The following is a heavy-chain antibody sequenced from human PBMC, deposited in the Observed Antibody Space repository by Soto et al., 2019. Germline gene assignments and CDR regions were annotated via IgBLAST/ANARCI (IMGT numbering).Heavy chain of an antibody. J-gene: IGHJ6*02. V-gene: IGHV1-8*02. CDR3: AAPLTPSTDSYCSGGSCYHYYYYGMDV. CDR1: GGTFSSYA. Sequence: GASVKVSCKASGGTFSSYAISWVRQATGQGLEWMGWMNPNSGNTGYAQKFQGRVTMTRNTSISTAYMELSSLRSEDTAVYYCAAPLTPSTDSYCSGGSCYHYYYYGMDVWGQGTTVTVS. CDR2: MNPNSGNT. D-gene: IGHD2-15*01.